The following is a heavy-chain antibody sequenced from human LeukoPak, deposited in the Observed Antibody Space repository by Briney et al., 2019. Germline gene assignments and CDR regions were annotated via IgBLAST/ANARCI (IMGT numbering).Heavy chain of an antibody. D-gene: IGHD3-10*01. Sequence: GGSLRPSCAASGFTVSSNYMSWVRQAPGKGLEWVSVIYSGGSTYYADSVKGRFTISRDNSKNTLYLQMNSLRAEDTAVYYCARDLLHPGGGSGPFDYWGQGTLVTVSS. CDR1: GFTVSSNY. CDR3: ARDLLHPGGGSGPFDY. J-gene: IGHJ4*02. V-gene: IGHV3-66*01. CDR2: IYSGGST.